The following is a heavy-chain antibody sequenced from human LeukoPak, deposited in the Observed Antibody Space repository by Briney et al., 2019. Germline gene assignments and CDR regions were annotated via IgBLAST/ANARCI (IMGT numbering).Heavy chain of an antibody. J-gene: IGHJ4*02. D-gene: IGHD5-18*01. Sequence: GGSLRLSCAASGFTVSSNYMSWVRQAPGKGLEWVSGISWNSGSIGYADSVKGRFTISRDNAKNSLYLQMNSLRAEDTALYYCAKVVDTAMGFSSSGAFDYWGQGTLVTVSS. V-gene: IGHV3-9*01. CDR1: GFTVSSNY. CDR2: ISWNSGSI. CDR3: AKVVDTAMGFSSSGAFDY.